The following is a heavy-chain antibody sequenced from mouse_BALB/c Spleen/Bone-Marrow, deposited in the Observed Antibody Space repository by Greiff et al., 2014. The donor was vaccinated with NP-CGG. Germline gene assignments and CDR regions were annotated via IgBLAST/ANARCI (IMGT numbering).Heavy chain of an antibody. CDR2: INPSTGYT. Sequence: VQLQQSGAELAKPGASVKMSCKASGYTFTSYWMHWVKQRPGQGLEWIGYINPSTGYTEYNQKFKDKATLTEDKSSSTAYMQLSSLTSEDSAVYFCARGRFAYWGQGTLVTVSA. J-gene: IGHJ3*01. CDR1: GYTFTSYW. CDR3: ARGRFAY. V-gene: IGHV1-7*01.